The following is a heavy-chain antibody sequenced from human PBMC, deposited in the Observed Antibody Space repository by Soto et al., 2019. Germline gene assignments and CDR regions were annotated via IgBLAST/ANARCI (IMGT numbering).Heavy chain of an antibody. CDR1: GYTFTSYY. CDR3: ARGALPENYYYGMDV. J-gene: IGHJ6*02. Sequence: QVQLVQSGAEVKKPGASVKVSCKASGYTFTSYYMHWVRQAPGQGLEWMGIINPSGGSTSYAQKFQGRVTMTRDTSTSTVYMELSSLRSEDTAVYYCARGALPENYYYGMDVWGQGTTVTVSS. V-gene: IGHV1-46*03. CDR2: INPSGGST. D-gene: IGHD2-15*01.